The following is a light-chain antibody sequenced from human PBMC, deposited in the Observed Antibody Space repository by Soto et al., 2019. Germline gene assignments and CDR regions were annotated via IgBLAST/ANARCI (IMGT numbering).Light chain of an antibody. J-gene: IGLJ2*01. Sequence: QSVLTQSPSASASLGASVKLTCTLSSGHSSYAIAWHQQHPEKGPRYLMKLNSAGSHSKGDGIPDRFSGSSSGAERYLTISSLQSEDEADYYCQTWGTGIQVFGGGTKLPS. CDR3: QTWGTGIQV. CDR1: SGHSSYA. V-gene: IGLV4-69*01. CDR2: LNSAGSH.